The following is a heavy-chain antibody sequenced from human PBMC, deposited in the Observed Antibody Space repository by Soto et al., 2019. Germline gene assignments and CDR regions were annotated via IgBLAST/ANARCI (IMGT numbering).Heavy chain of an antibody. V-gene: IGHV3-33*06. CDR1: GFTFSSYG. D-gene: IGHD3-9*01. CDR3: AKSRGGLVMDS. J-gene: IGHJ4*02. Sequence: GGSLRLSCAASGFTFSSYGMHWVRQAPGKGLEWVAVIWYDGSNKYYADSVKGRFTISRDNSKNTLYLQMNSLRAEDTAVYYRAKSRGGLVMDSWGQGTLVTVSS. CDR2: IWYDGSNK.